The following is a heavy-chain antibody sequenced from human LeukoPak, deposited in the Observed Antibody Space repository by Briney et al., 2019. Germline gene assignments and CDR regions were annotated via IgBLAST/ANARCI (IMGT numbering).Heavy chain of an antibody. D-gene: IGHD5-18*01. CDR3: AKDSMRGYSYGPAAY. CDR1: GFTFSSYA. CDR2: ISGSGGST. Sequence: GGSLRLSCAASGFTFSSYALSWVRQAPGKGLEWVSGISGSGGSTYYADSVKGRVTISRDNSKNTLYLQMNSLRAEDTAVYYCAKDSMRGYSYGPAAYWGQGTLVTVAS. J-gene: IGHJ4*02. V-gene: IGHV3-23*01.